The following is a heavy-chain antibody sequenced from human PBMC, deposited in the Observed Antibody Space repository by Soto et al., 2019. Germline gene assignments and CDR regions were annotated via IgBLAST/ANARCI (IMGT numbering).Heavy chain of an antibody. CDR1: GFTFRSFA. CDR3: AKGGDWNPRDAFDI. J-gene: IGHJ3*02. Sequence: EVQLLESGGGLVQPGGSLRLSCAASGFTFRSFAMSWVRQAPGKGLEWVSAISGSGDSPYYADSVKGRFTISRDNSKNTLYPQMNSLRAEDTAVYYCAKGGDWNPRDAFDIWGQGTMVTVSS. CDR2: ISGSGDSP. D-gene: IGHD1-1*01. V-gene: IGHV3-23*01.